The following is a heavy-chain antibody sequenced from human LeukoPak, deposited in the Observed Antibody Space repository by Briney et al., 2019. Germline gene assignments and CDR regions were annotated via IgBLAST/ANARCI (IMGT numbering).Heavy chain of an antibody. J-gene: IGHJ4*02. CDR2: LYSGGIT. CDR1: GFTVRNYNY. Sequence: GGSLRLSCAASGFTVRNYNYMTWVRQAPGKGLERVSVLYSGGITYYADSVKGRFSISRDDPKNTLYLQMNSLRVEDTAMYYCARGDWEKWGQGTLVTVSS. D-gene: IGHD2-21*02. CDR3: ARGDWEK. V-gene: IGHV3-53*01.